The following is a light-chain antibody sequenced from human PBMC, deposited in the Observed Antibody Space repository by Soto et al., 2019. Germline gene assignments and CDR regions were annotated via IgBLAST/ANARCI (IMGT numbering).Light chain of an antibody. CDR1: SSDVGGYNY. J-gene: IGLJ2*01. CDR3: SSYADSNNLV. Sequence: QSALTQPPSASGSPGQSVTISCTGTSSDVGGYNYVSWYQQHPGKAPKLMIYEVSKRPSGVPDRFSGSKSGNTASLTVSGLQAEDAADYYCSSYADSNNLVFGGGTKLTVL. V-gene: IGLV2-8*01. CDR2: EVS.